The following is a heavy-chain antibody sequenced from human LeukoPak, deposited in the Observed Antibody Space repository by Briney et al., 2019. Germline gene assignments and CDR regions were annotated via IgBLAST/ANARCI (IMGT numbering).Heavy chain of an antibody. V-gene: IGHV3-33*01. D-gene: IGHD6-19*01. CDR1: GFTFSSYG. J-gene: IGHJ4*02. Sequence: GSLRLSCAASGFTFSSYGIHWVRQAPGKGLEWVAVIWYDGSNKYYADSVKGRFTNSRDNSKNTLYLQMNSLRAEDTAVYYCAREAAVAGKGGFDYWGQGTLVTVSS. CDR2: IWYDGSNK. CDR3: AREAAVAGKGGFDY.